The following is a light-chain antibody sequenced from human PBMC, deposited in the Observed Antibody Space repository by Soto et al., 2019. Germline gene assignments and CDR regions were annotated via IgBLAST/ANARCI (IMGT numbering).Light chain of an antibody. CDR2: WAS. J-gene: IGKJ1*01. CDR1: QSVLYSPNNKNY. V-gene: IGKV4-1*01. Sequence: DIVMTQSPDSLAVSLGERATINCKSSQSVLYSPNNKNYLAWYQQKPGQPPKRLIYWASTRESGVPDRFSGSGSGTDFTLTISSLQAEDVAFYYCQQYHSAPQSFGQGTKVEIK. CDR3: QQYHSAPQS.